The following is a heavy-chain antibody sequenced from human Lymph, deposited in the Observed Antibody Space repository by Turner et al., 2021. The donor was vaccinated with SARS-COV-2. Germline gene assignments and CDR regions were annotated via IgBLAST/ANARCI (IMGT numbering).Heavy chain of an antibody. J-gene: IGHJ4*02. CDR1: GFTFSSHG. Sequence: QVQLVESGGGAVQPGRSLRRSCAASGFTFSSHGVHWVRHAPGKGLEGGAAIWFDGRNKDYADSVKGRFTISRDSSKNTLYLQMNSLTAEDTAVYYCARQLWLRGTFDYWGQGTLVTVSS. CDR3: ARQLWLRGTFDY. CDR2: IWFDGRNK. V-gene: IGHV3-33*01. D-gene: IGHD5-18*01.